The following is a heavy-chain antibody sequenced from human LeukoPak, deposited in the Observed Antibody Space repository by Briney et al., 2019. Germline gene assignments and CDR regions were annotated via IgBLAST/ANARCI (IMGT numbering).Heavy chain of an antibody. CDR1: GGSFSGYY. CDR3: ARRRLGYYFDY. V-gene: IGHV4-34*01. J-gene: IGHJ4*02. CDR2: INHRGST. Sequence: PSETLSLSCAVYGGSFSGYYWSWIRQPPGKGLEWIGEINHRGSTNYNPSLKSRVTLSADTSKNQFSLTLNSVTAADTAVYYCARRRLGYYFDYWGQGTLVTVSS. D-gene: IGHD5-24*01.